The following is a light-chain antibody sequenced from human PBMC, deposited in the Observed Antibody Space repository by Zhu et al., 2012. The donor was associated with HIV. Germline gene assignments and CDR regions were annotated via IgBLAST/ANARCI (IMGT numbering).Light chain of an antibody. CDR2: GAS. V-gene: IGKV3-20*01. CDR1: QSVSSNY. Sequence: EVVLTQSPDTLSLSPGDRATLACRASQSVSSNYLIWYQQKPGQTPRLLIYGASSGATGIPERFSGSGSGTEFTLTISRLEPEDCAIYYCHHYGSLPVTFGQGTVLEI. CDR3: HHYGSLPVT. J-gene: IGKJ2*01.